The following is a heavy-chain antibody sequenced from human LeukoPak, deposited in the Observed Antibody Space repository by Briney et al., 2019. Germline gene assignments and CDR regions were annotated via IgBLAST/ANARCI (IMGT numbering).Heavy chain of an antibody. CDR3: ARDQSTRYLLY. CDR1: GFTFTSSA. CDR2: IVVGSGNT. J-gene: IGHJ4*02. Sequence: WASVKVSCKASGFTFTSSAMQWVRQARGQRLEWIGWIVVGSGNTNYAQKLQGRVTMTTDTSTSTAYMELRSLRSDDTAVYYCARDQSTRYLLYWGQGTLVTVSS. D-gene: IGHD2-2*01. V-gene: IGHV1-58*02.